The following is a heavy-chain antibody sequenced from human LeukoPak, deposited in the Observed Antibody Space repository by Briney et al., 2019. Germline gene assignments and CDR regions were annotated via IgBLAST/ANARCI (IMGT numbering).Heavy chain of an antibody. V-gene: IGHV3-23*01. CDR1: GFTFSSYA. CDR2: ISGSGGST. Sequence: GXXXRLXCAASGFTFSSYAMTWVRQAPGKGLEWVSAISGSGGSTYYADSVKGRFTISRDNSKNTLYLQMNSLRAEDTAVYYCAKGESDIVVVPAAAHFDYWGQGTLVTVSS. J-gene: IGHJ4*02. CDR3: AKGESDIVVVPAAAHFDY. D-gene: IGHD2-2*01.